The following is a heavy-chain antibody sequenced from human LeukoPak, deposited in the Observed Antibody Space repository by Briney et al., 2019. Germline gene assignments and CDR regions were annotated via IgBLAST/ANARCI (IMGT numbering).Heavy chain of an antibody. CDR1: GGSISSSNAY. Sequence: SETLSLTCTVSGGSISSSNAYWGWIRQPPGKGLEWIGSIYYSKNAYYNPSLKSRVTISADTSKNQFSLTLGSVSATDTAVYYCASPRGFSYGYFDNWGQGTLVTVSS. CDR2: IYYSKNA. CDR3: ASPRGFSYGYFDN. D-gene: IGHD5-18*01. J-gene: IGHJ4*02. V-gene: IGHV4-39*01.